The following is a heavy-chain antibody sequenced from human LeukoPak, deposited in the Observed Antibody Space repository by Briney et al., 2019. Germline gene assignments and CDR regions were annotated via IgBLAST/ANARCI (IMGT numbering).Heavy chain of an antibody. D-gene: IGHD6-19*01. CDR1: GYTFTGYY. CDR2: INPNSGGT. CDR3: ARGPGGAVADNYYMDV. J-gene: IGHJ6*03. V-gene: IGHV1-2*02. Sequence: GASVKVSCKASGYTFTGYYMHWVRQAPGQGLEWMGWINPNSGGTNYAQKFQGRVTMTRDTSISTAYMELSRLRSDDTAVYYCARGPGGAVADNYYMDVWGKGTTVTISS.